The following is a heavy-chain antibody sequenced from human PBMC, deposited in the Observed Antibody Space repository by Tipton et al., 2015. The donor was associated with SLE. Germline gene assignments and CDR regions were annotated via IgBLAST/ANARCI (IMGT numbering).Heavy chain of an antibody. CDR3: AREGYYVLDY. CDR1: GYTFTSYY. CDR2: INPSGGST. Sequence: QLVQSGAEVKKPGASVKVSCKASGYTFTSYYMHWVRQAPGQGLEWMGIINPSGGSTSYAQKFQGRVTMTTDTSTSTAYMELRSLRSDDTAVYYCAREGYYVLDYWGQGTLVTVYS. V-gene: IGHV1-46*01. D-gene: IGHD3-10*02. J-gene: IGHJ4*02.